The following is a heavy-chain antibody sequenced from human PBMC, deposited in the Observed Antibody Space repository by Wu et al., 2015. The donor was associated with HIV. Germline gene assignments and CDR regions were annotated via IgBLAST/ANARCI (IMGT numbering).Heavy chain of an antibody. CDR2: ISAYNGNT. CDR1: GYSFTDYY. J-gene: IGHJ3*02. Sequence: QVQLVQSGAEVQKPGASVKVSCRTSGYSFTDYYIHWVRQAPGQGLEWMGWISAYNGNTNYAQKLQGRVTMTTDTSTSTAYMELRSLRSDDTAVYYCARDYYYDSSGLRVDAFDIWGQGTMVTVSS. V-gene: IGHV1-18*04. CDR3: ARDYYYDSSGLRVDAFDI. D-gene: IGHD3-22*01.